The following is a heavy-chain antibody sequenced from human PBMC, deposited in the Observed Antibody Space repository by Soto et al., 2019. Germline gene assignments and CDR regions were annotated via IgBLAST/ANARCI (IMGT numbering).Heavy chain of an antibody. J-gene: IGHJ5*02. V-gene: IGHV4-61*01. CDR3: ARGRPGSGWSPDWFDP. Sequence: PSETLSLTCTVSGGSVSSGSYYWSWIRQPPGKGLEWIGYIYYSGSTNYNPSLKSRVTISVDTSKNQFSLKLSSVTAADTAVYYCARGRPGSGWSPDWFDPWGQGTLVTVSS. CDR2: IYYSGST. CDR1: GGSVSSGSYY. D-gene: IGHD6-19*01.